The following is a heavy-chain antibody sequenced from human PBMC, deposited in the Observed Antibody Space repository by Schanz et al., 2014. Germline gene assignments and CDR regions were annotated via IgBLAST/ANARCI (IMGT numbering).Heavy chain of an antibody. V-gene: IGHV3-30*18. CDR3: AKEKEEVAADGSFFDY. J-gene: IGHJ4*02. D-gene: IGHD6-13*01. CDR2: ISFDGRNT. CDR1: GITLSGYG. Sequence: VQLVESGGGLVQPGGSLRLSCAASGITLSGYGLHWVRQAPGKGLEWVGFISFDGRNTGYAHSVKGRFTISRDNSKNTVNLQMNSLRAEDTAVYYCAKEKEEVAADGSFFDYWGQGSLVTVSP.